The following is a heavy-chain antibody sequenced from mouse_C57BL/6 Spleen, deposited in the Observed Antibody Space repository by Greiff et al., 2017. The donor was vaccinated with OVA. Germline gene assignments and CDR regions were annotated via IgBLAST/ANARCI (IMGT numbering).Heavy chain of an antibody. CDR1: GYSITSGYY. CDR2: ISYDGSN. CDR3: ARAPDGYYDY. V-gene: IGHV3-6*01. J-gene: IGHJ2*01. Sequence: EVKLMESGPGLVKPSQSLSLTCSVTGYSITSGYYWNWIRQFPGNKLEWMGYISYDGSNNYNPSLKNRISITRDTSKNQFFLKLNSVTTEDTATYYCARAPDGYYDYWGQGTTLTVSS. D-gene: IGHD2-3*01.